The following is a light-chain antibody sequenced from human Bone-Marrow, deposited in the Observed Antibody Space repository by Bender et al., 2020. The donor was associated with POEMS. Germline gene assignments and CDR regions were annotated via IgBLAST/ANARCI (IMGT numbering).Light chain of an antibody. CDR3: QCYDMKLSSVL. V-gene: IGLV1-40*01. CDR2: ANT. J-gene: IGLJ2*01. CDR1: SSNIGAGYD. Sequence: QSVLTQPPSVSGGPGQWVTISCTGSSSNIGAGYDVHWYQQVAGRAPKLLIYANTNRPSGVPDRFSGSKSGTSASLASTGLQAEDEADYYCQCYDMKLSSVLFGGGTKLTVL.